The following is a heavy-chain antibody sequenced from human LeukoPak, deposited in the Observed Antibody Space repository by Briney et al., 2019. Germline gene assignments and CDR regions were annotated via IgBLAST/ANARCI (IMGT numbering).Heavy chain of an antibody. CDR2: ISYDGSNK. V-gene: IGHV3-30*18. D-gene: IGHD6-19*01. J-gene: IGHJ1*01. CDR3: AKARGSSGWYGQYFQH. CDR1: GFTFSSYG. Sequence: GRSLRLSCAASGFTFSSYGMHWVRQAPGKGLEWVAVISYDGSNKYYADSVKGRFTISRGNSKNTLYLQMNSLRAEDTAVYYCAKARGSSGWYGQYFQHWGQGTLVTVSS.